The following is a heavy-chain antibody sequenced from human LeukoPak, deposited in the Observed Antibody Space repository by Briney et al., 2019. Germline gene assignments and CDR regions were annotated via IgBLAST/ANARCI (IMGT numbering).Heavy chain of an antibody. CDR2: ISPTGSTT. V-gene: IGHV3-74*01. J-gene: IGHJ4*02. Sequence: GGSLRLSCTASGFSFSGHWMHWARQLPGKGLVWVSRISPTGSTTSYADSVKGRFTISRDNSKNTLYLQMNSLRAEDTAVYYCARGIKYGDYDHYWGQGTLVTVSS. D-gene: IGHD4-17*01. CDR3: ARGIKYGDYDHY. CDR1: GFSFSGHW.